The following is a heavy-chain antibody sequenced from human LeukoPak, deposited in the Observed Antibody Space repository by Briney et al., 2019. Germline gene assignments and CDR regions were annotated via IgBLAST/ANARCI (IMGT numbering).Heavy chain of an antibody. Sequence: SVKVSCKASGFTFTSSAMQWVRQARGQRLEWIGWIVVGSGQTNYAQKFQERVTITRDMSTSTGYMELSSLRSEDTAVYYCARGYSSGFRPLFDYWGQGTQVTVSS. V-gene: IGHV1-58*02. J-gene: IGHJ4*02. CDR1: GFTFTSSA. CDR3: ARGYSSGFRPLFDY. D-gene: IGHD6-19*01. CDR2: IVVGSGQT.